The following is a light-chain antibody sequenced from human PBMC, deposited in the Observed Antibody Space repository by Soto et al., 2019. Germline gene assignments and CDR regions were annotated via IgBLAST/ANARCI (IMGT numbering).Light chain of an antibody. CDR3: QQLNSYPPT. CDR1: QGISSY. CDR2: AAS. J-gene: IGKJ4*01. Sequence: DIQLTQSPSFLSASVGDRVTITCRASQGISSYLAWYQQKPGKAHKLLIYAASTLQSGVPSRFSGSGSGTEFTLTISSLQPEDFATYYCQQLNSYPPTFGGGSKVEIK. V-gene: IGKV1-9*01.